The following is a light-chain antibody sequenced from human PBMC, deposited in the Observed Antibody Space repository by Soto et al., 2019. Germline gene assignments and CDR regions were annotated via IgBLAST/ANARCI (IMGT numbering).Light chain of an antibody. J-gene: IGKJ2*01. CDR1: QTINNY. CDR3: QQVYDFPHT. CDR2: GAS. V-gene: IGKV1-39*01. Sequence: DIQMTQSPSSLSASVGDRVTITCRTSQTINNYLNWYRQKPGKVPEVLIYGASSLQRGVSSRFTGIASRTYFTRTISSLQPEDFATYYCQQVYDFPHTFGQGTKVEV.